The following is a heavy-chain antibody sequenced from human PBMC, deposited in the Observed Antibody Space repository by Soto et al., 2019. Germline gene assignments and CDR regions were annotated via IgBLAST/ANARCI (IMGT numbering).Heavy chain of an antibody. J-gene: IGHJ4*02. CDR3: ANDLRGSN. V-gene: IGHV3-23*01. D-gene: IGHD1-26*01. CDR1: GFTFSSYA. CDR2: ISGGGDST. Sequence: EVQLLESGGDLVQPGGSLRLSCAASGFTFSSYAMSWVRQAPGKGLEWVSGISGGGDSTYYADSVKGRFTISRDNSKNTLYLQMNSLRVEDTAVYYCANDLRGSNWGQGTLVTVSS.